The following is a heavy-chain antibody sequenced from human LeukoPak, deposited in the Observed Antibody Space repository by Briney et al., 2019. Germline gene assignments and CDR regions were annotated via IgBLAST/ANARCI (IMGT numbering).Heavy chain of an antibody. CDR2: ISYDGSNK. CDR3: ARDAVAPADLGH. J-gene: IGHJ4*02. Sequence: GGSLRLSCAASGFNFSTYAMHWVRQAPGKGLDWMAVISYDGSNKYYADSVKGRFTISRDNSKNTLSLEMSSLRVEDTAMYYCARDAVAPADLGHWGQGTLVTISS. CDR1: GFNFSTYA. D-gene: IGHD2-2*01. V-gene: IGHV3-30-3*01.